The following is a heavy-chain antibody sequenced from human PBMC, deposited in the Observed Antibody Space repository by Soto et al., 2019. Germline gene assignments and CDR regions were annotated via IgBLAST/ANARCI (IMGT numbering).Heavy chain of an antibody. CDR3: AAGVREPRLYYYYGMDV. V-gene: IGHV1-3*01. D-gene: IGHD4-17*01. CDR2: INAGNGNT. CDR1: GYTFTSYA. Sequence: GASVKVSCKASGYTFTSYAMHWVRQAPGQRLEWMGWINAGNGNTNYAQKFQERVTITRDMSTSTAYMELSSLRSEDTAVYYCAAGVREPRLYYYYGMDVWGQGTTVTVSS. J-gene: IGHJ6*02.